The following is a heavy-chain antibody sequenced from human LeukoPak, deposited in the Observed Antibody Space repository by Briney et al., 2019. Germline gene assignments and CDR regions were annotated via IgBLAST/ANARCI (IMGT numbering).Heavy chain of an antibody. J-gene: IGHJ3*02. Sequence: SQTLSLTCTVSGGSISSGGYYWSWIRQHPGKGLEWIGYIYYSGSTYYNPSLKSRVTISVDTSKNQFSLNLSSVTAADTAVYYCAREAGSSWSRGLDIWGQGTVVTVSS. V-gene: IGHV4-31*03. CDR1: GGSISSGGYY. CDR3: AREAGSSWSRGLDI. D-gene: IGHD6-13*01. CDR2: IYYSGST.